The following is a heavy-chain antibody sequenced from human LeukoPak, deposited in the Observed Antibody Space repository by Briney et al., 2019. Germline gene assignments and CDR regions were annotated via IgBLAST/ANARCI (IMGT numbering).Heavy chain of an antibody. CDR3: ARASEVGTTYFDY. D-gene: IGHD1-26*01. CDR1: GVSIGSAAYY. V-gene: IGHV4-31*03. Sequence: SQTLSLTCTVSGVSIGSAAYYWTWIRRHPGKGLEWIGYIYDSGATYYNPSLQSRLTISVDTSRNQFSLRLNSVTAADTAVYYCARASEVGTTYFDYWGQGILVTVSS. CDR2: IYDSGAT. J-gene: IGHJ4*02.